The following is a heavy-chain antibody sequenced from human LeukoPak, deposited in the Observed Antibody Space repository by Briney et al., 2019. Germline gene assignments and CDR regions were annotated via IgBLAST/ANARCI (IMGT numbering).Heavy chain of an antibody. CDR1: GFTFSSYD. D-gene: IGHD3-22*01. CDR2: IGTIGNT. CDR3: ARGGYYHDGGGVGAFDI. J-gene: IGHJ3*02. Sequence: GGSLRLSCVASGFTFSSYDMHWVRQVTGKSLEWVSAIGTIGNTYYSGSVKGRFTISREDAKNSVFLQMNSLRAGDTAVYFCARGGYYHDGGGVGAFDIWALGTVVTVSS. V-gene: IGHV3-13*01.